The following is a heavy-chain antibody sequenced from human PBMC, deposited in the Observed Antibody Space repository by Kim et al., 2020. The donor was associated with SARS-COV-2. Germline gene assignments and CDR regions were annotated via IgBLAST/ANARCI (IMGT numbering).Heavy chain of an antibody. J-gene: IGHJ6*02. Sequence: ASVKVSCKASGYTFTSYAMHWVRQAPGQRLEWMGWINAGNGNTKYSQKFQGRVTITRDTSASTAYMELSSLRSEDTAVYYCARLQGCGGDCAYYYYYGMDVWGQGTTVTVSS. CDR1: GYTFTSYA. CDR3: ARLQGCGGDCAYYYYYGMDV. V-gene: IGHV1-3*01. CDR2: INAGNGNT. D-gene: IGHD2-21*02.